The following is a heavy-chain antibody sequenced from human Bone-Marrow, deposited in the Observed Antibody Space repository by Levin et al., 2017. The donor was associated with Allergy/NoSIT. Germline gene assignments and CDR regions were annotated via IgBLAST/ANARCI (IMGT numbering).Heavy chain of an antibody. CDR1: GYTFTDYY. J-gene: IGHJ3*02. Sequence: ASVKVSCKASGYTFTDYYIHWVRQAPGQRLEWMGRINPKNGAANYAQNFQGRVTLTRDTSISTAYMELSRLRSDDTALYYCAFFGGGAFDRWGQGTMVTVSS. D-gene: IGHD3-16*01. V-gene: IGHV1-2*06. CDR2: INPKNGAA. CDR3: AFFGGGAFDR.